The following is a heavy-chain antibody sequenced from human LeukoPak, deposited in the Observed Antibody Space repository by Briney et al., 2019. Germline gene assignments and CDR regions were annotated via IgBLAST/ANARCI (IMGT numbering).Heavy chain of an antibody. CDR3: ARKLVATLQIDPSYSGMDV. D-gene: IGHD5-12*01. CDR2: IYYSGST. CDR1: GGSISSYY. Sequence: SETLSLTCTVSGGSISSYYWSWIRQPPGKGLEWIGYIYYSGSTNYNPSLKSRVTISVDTSKNQFSLKLSSVTAADTAVYYCARKLVATLQIDPSYSGMDVWGQGTTVTVSS. J-gene: IGHJ6*02. V-gene: IGHV4-59*08.